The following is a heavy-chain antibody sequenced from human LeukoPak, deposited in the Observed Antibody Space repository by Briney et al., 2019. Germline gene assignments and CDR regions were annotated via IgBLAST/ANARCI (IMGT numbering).Heavy chain of an antibody. CDR2: IYYSGGT. CDR3: AREGHIWFGDLGNV. Sequence: SETLSLTCTVSGGPISSYYWSWLRQPPGKGLEWTGYIYYSGGTSYNPSLKSRVTISIDTSKNQFSLRLSSVTAADTAVYYRAREGHIWFGDLGNVWGEGTTVTVSS. V-gene: IGHV4-59*01. D-gene: IGHD3-10*01. J-gene: IGHJ6*04. CDR1: GGPISSYY.